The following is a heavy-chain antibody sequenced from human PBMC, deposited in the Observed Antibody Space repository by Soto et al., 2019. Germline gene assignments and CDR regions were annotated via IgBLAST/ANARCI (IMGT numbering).Heavy chain of an antibody. CDR1: GGSISSGGYY. CDR2: IYYSGST. V-gene: IGHV4-31*03. D-gene: IGHD3-10*01. CDR3: ARDHYGSGSYFPVNWFDP. J-gene: IGHJ5*02. Sequence: PSETLSLTCTVSGGSISSGGYYWSWIRQHPGKGLEWIGYIYYSGSTYYNPSLKSRVTISVDTSKNQFSLKLSSVTAADTAVYYCARDHYGSGSYFPVNWFDPWGQGTLVTVSS.